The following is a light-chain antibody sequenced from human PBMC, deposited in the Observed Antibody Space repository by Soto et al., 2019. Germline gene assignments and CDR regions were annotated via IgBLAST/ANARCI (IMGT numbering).Light chain of an antibody. J-gene: IGLJ1*01. CDR1: SSNIGAGYD. V-gene: IGLV1-40*01. Sequence: QSVLTQPPSVSGAPGQRVTISCTESSSNIGAGYDVHWYQQLPGTAPKLLIYGNSNRPSGVPDRFSGSKSGTSASLAITGLQAEDEADYDCQSSDSSLSVYVFGTGTKLTVL. CDR2: GNS. CDR3: QSSDSSLSVYV.